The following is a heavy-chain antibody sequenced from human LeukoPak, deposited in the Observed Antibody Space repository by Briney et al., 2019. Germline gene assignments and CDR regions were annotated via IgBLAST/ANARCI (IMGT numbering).Heavy chain of an antibody. CDR2: ISVSGNT. CDR3: AREVGPQDY. V-gene: IGHV3-23*01. Sequence: GGSLRLSCAASGFTLSSYAMSWVRQGPGKGLEWVSAISVSGNTYHADSVKGRFTISRDSSKNTLYLQMNSLRAGDAAVYYCAREVGPQDYWGQGTLVTVSS. CDR1: GFTLSSYA. D-gene: IGHD1-26*01. J-gene: IGHJ4*02.